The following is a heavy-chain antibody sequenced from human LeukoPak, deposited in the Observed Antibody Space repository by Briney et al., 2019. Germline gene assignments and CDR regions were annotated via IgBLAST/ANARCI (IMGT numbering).Heavy chain of an antibody. J-gene: IGHJ3*02. CDR3: ARTREWELPAGSAFDI. Sequence: ASVKVSCKASGYTFTNYAIHWVRQAPGQRLEWMGWINPNSGGTNYAQKFQGRVTMTRDTSISTAYMELSRLRSDDTAVYYCARTREWELPAGSAFDIWGQGTMVTVSS. CDR1: GYTFTNYA. D-gene: IGHD1-26*01. V-gene: IGHV1-2*02. CDR2: INPNSGGT.